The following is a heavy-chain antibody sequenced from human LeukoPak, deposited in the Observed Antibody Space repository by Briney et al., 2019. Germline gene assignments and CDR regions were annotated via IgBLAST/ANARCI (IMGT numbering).Heavy chain of an antibody. CDR1: GGTFSSYA. V-gene: IGHV1-69*13. D-gene: IGHD2-15*01. CDR2: IIPIFGTA. CDR3: ASGYCSGGSCYSKENYYYYYGMDV. J-gene: IGHJ6*02. Sequence: SAKVSCKASGGTFSSYAISWVRQAPGQGLEWMGGIIPIFGTANYAQKFQGRVTITADESTSTAYMELSSLRSEDTAVYYCASGYCSGGSCYSKENYYYYYGMDVWGQGTTVTVSS.